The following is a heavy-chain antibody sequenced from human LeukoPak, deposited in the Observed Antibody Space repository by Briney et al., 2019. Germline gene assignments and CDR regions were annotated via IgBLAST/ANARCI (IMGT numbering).Heavy chain of an antibody. J-gene: IGHJ4*02. D-gene: IGHD2-21*01. V-gene: IGHV3-23*01. CDR3: AKDFRIGYSAHFDY. CDR1: GFTFRSHA. Sequence: GGSLRLSCVGSGFTFRSHAMSWVRQAPEKGLEFVSGIYENGGTTYYADSVKGRFSVSRDNSKNTLYLQMDSLRGEDTAVYYCAKDFRIGYSAHFDYWGQGALVTVSS. CDR2: IYENGGTT.